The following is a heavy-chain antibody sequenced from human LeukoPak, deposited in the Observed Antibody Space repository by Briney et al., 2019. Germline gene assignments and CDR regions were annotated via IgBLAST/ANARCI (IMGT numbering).Heavy chain of an antibody. CDR1: GFTFSSYA. CDR2: ISYDGSNK. D-gene: IGHD3-16*02. Sequence: GGSLRLSCAASGFTFSSYAMHWVRQAPGKGLEWVAVISYDGSNKYYADSVKGRFTISRDNSKTTLYLQMNSLRPEDTAVYYCAKDASYYDSVWGSYRLDYWGQGTLVTVSS. CDR3: AKDASYYDSVWGSYRLDY. J-gene: IGHJ4*02. V-gene: IGHV3-30*04.